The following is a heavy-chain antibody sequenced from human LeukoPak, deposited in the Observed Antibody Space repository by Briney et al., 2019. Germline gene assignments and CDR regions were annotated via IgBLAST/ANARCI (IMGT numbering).Heavy chain of an antibody. D-gene: IGHD2-15*01. CDR3: ARDHSIPVVGYYYYGMDV. V-gene: IGHV1-2*02. J-gene: IGHJ6*02. CDR1: GYTFTGYY. CDR2: INPNSGGT. Sequence: ASVKVSCKASGYTFTGYYMHWVRQAPGPGLEWMGWINPNSGGTNYAQKFQGRVTLTRDTSISTAYLELSRLRSDDTAVYYCARDHSIPVVGYYYYGMDVWGQGTTVTVSS.